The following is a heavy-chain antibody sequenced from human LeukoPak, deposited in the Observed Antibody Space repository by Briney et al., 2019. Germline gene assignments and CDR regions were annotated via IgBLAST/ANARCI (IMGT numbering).Heavy chain of an antibody. CDR2: IYPGDSDT. J-gene: IGHJ6*03. CDR3: AGQSAEGRRGWDLPGGGYYMDV. V-gene: IGHV5-51*01. Sequence: GESLKISCKGSGYSFTSYWIGWVRQMPGKGLEWMGIIYPGDSDTRYSPSFQGQVTISADKSISTAYLQWSSLKASDTAMYYCAGQSAEGRRGWDLPGGGYYMDVWGKGTTVTVSS. D-gene: IGHD6-19*01. CDR1: GYSFTSYW.